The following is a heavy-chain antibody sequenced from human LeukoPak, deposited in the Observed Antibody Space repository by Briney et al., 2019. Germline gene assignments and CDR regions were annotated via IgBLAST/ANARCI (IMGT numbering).Heavy chain of an antibody. CDR2: IYYDGNT. J-gene: IGHJ5*02. D-gene: IGHD3-16*01. CDR1: GGSISSGSYY. V-gene: IGHV4-30-4*07. Sequence: SETLSLTCTVSGGSISSGSYYWSWIRQPPGKGLEWIGNIYYDGNTHYNPSLKSPFNITMDTSKNRFSLILNSVTAADTAVYYCARGWAGFDPWGQGTLVTVSS. CDR3: ARGWAGFDP.